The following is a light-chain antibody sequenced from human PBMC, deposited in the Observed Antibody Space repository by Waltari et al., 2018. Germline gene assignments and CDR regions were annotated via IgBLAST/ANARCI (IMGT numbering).Light chain of an antibody. CDR3: QQRRRWPLT. V-gene: IGKV3-11*01. CDR2: DTS. CDR1: QTVDTY. Sequence: EIVLTQSPATLSLSPGERATLSCRASQTVDTYLAWDQQRPGQAPRLRIYDTSNRATGIPDRFSGSGSETDFTLTISSLEPEDFAVYYCQQRRRWPLTFGGGSKVEI. J-gene: IGKJ4*01.